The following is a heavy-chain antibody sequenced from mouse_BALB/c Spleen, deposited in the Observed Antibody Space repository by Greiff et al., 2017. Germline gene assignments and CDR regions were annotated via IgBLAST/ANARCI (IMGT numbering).Heavy chain of an antibody. J-gene: IGHJ4*01. V-gene: IGHV2-6-5*01. Sequence: VKVVESGPGLVAPSQSLSITCTVSGFSLTDYGVSWIRQPPGKGLEWRGVIWGGGSTYNNSALKSRLIISKDNSKVQVFLKMNSLQTDDTAKYYCAKHDGYYAMDYWGQGTSVTVSS. CDR1: GFSLTDYG. CDR2: IWGGGST. CDR3: AKHDGYYAMDY.